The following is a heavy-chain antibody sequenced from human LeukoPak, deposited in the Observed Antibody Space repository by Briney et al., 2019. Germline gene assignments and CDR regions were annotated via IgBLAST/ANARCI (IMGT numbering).Heavy chain of an antibody. J-gene: IGHJ3*02. CDR2: IRADGTRI. V-gene: IGHV3-74*01. CDR3: TRDDVSPQAFDI. Sequence: GGSLRLSCAASGFPLSSYWMHWVRQAPGKGLEWVAQIRADGTRIVYGDSVKGRFTISRDNARNMLFLQMNSLRPEDSAVYYCTRDDVSPQAFDIWGQWTMVTVSS. D-gene: IGHD2/OR15-2a*01. CDR1: GFPLSSYW.